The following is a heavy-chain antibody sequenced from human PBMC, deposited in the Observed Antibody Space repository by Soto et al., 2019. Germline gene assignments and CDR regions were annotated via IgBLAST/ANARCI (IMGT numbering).Heavy chain of an antibody. CDR1: GFTFSIYA. D-gene: IGHD2-2*01. CDR3: AKDSQSVLVSAARVYGMDV. CDR2: LSDNGGHT. J-gene: IGHJ6*02. V-gene: IGHV3-23*01. Sequence: GGSLRLSCAGSGFTFSIYAMTWVRDAPGKELEWVSTLSDNGGHTYYADSVKGRFTISRDNSKNTLSLQMNSLRAEDTAVYYCAKDSQSVLVSAARVYGMDVWGQGTTVTVSS.